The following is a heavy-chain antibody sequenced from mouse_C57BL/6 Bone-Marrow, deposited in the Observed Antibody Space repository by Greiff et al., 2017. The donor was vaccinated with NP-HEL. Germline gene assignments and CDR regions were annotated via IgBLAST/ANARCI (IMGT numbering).Heavy chain of an antibody. D-gene: IGHD2-4*01. Sequence: EVQLVESGGGLVKPGGSLKLSCAASGFTFSSYGMSWVRPTPDKRLEWVATISSGGSYTYYPDSVKGRFTISRDNAKNTLYLQMSSLKSEDTAMYYCARLHDYDWYFDVWGTGTTVTVSS. CDR2: ISSGGSYT. CDR3: ARLHDYDWYFDV. J-gene: IGHJ1*03. V-gene: IGHV5-6*01. CDR1: GFTFSSYG.